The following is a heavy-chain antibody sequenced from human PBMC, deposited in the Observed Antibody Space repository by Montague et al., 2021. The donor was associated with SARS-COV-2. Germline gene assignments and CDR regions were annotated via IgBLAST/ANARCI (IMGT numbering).Heavy chain of an antibody. D-gene: IGHD2-21*01. CDR1: GGSISSGSYC. J-gene: IGHJ4*02. CDR3: ARARTSLIVVVNEFDY. CDR2: IYYSGSS. V-gene: IGHV4-31*03. Sequence: TLSLTCTVSGGSISSGSYCWSWIRQHPGKGLEWIGYIYYSGSSYYNPTLKSRVTISVDTSKNQFSLRLSSVTAADTAVYYCARARTSLIVVVNEFDYWGQGTLVTVSS.